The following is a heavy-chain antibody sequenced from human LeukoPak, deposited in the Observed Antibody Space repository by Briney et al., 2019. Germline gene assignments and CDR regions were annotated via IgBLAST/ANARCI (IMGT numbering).Heavy chain of an antibody. J-gene: IGHJ5*02. D-gene: IGHD4-23*01. CDR1: GFTFSSYA. CDR3: ARGRTVVTPLSGNWFDP. CDR2: LSYDGWNQ. V-gene: IGHV3-30*04. Sequence: GGSLRLSCAASGFTFSSYAMHWVRQARGKGLDSVAVLSYDGWNQYYADSAKGRFTISRDNSKNTLYLQMNSLRAEDTAVYSCARGRTVVTPLSGNWFDPWGQGTLVTVSS.